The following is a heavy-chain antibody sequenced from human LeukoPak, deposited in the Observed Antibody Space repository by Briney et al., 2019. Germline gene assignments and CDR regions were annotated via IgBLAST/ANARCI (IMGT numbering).Heavy chain of an antibody. CDR1: GYTFTTYD. J-gene: IGHJ5*02. CDR2: MNPNSGNT. Sequence: ASVKVSCKASGYTFTTYDINWVRQATGQGLEWMGWMNPNSGNTGYTQKFQGRVTMTRNTSISTAYMELSSLRSEDTAVYYCARGRGSGHKEDWFDPWGQGTLVTVSS. CDR3: ARGRGSGHKEDWFDP. D-gene: IGHD6-19*01. V-gene: IGHV1-8*01.